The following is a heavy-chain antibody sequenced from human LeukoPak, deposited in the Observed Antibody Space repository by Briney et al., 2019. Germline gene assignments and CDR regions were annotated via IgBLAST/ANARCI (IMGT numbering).Heavy chain of an antibody. D-gene: IGHD3-3*01. Sequence: SETLSLTCTVSGGSISSYYWSWIRQPAGKGLEWIGRIYTSGSTNYNPSLKSRVTMSVDTSKNQFSLKLSSVTAADTAVYYCARATKSYYDFWSGYSDPLYYFDYWGQGTLVTVSS. V-gene: IGHV4-4*07. CDR1: GGSISSYY. CDR3: ARATKSYYDFWSGYSDPLYYFDY. J-gene: IGHJ4*02. CDR2: IYTSGST.